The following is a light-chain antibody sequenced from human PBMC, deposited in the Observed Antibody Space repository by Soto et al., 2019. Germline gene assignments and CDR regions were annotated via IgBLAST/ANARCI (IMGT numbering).Light chain of an antibody. CDR2: DAS. CDR1: QSVSNNY. Sequence: EIVLTQAPGTLSLAPGERAARSCRASQSVSNNYLAWYQQKPGQPPRLVIYDASNRATGIPARFSGSGSGTDFTLTISSLQPEYFASYYCQQLNSYPLAFGGGTKVDIK. J-gene: IGKJ4*01. V-gene: IGKV3-20*01. CDR3: QQLNSYPLA.